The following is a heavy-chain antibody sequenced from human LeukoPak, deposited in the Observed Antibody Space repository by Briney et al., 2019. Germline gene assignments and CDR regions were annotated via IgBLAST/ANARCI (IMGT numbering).Heavy chain of an antibody. CDR3: AREYYDILTGYYRGFDY. V-gene: IGHV4-30-4*08. J-gene: IGHJ4*02. D-gene: IGHD3-9*01. CDR2: IYYSGST. CDR1: GGSISSGDYY. Sequence: SQTLSLTCTVSGGSISSGDYYWSWIRQPPGKGLEWIGYIYYSGSTYYNPSLKSRVTISVDTSKNQFSLKLSSVTTADTAVYYCAREYYDILTGYYRGFDYWGQGTLVTVSS.